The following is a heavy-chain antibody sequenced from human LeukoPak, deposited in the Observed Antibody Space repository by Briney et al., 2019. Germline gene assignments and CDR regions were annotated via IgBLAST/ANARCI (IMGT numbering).Heavy chain of an antibody. Sequence: PSETLSLTCTVSGGSISSYYWSWIRQPPGKGLEWIGYIYYSGSTNYNPSLKSRVTISVDTSKNQFSLKLSSVTAADTAVYYCARRRLRNDAFDTWGQGTMVTVSS. J-gene: IGHJ3*02. CDR3: ARRRLRNDAFDT. V-gene: IGHV4-59*08. CDR2: IYYSGST. CDR1: GGSISSYY.